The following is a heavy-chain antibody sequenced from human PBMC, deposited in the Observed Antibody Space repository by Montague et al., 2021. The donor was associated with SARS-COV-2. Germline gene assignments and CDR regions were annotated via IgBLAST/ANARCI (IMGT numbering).Heavy chain of an antibody. D-gene: IGHD2-15*01. Sequence: SETLSLTCNVSGGSLSSYYWSWIRQPPGKGLEWIGYVYYNGNTNYNPSLKGRIILSVDTSKNQFSLKVSSVTAADTAAYFCSGGSKWSDYFDYWGQGTLVTVSS. J-gene: IGHJ4*02. CDR3: SGGSKWSDYFDY. CDR1: GGSLSSYY. CDR2: VYYNGNT. V-gene: IGHV4-59*01.